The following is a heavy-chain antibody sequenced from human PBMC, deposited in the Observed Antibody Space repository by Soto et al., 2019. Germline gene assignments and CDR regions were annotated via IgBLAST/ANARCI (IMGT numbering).Heavy chain of an antibody. Sequence: GFCRCWIRKTPGKGLEWIGEINHSGSTNYNPSLKSRVTISVDTSKNQFSLKLSSVTAADTAVYYCARVGGRVDYWGPGTLVSVS. CDR1: GFC. D-gene: IGHD3-10*01. V-gene: IGHV4-34*01. CDR2: INHSGST. J-gene: IGHJ4*02. CDR3: ARVGGRVDY.